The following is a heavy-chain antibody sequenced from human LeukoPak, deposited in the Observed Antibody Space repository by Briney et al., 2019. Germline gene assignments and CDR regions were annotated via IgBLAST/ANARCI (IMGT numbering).Heavy chain of an antibody. CDR3: ARGDTAFED. J-gene: IGHJ4*02. V-gene: IGHV3-21*01. D-gene: IGHD5-18*01. Sequence: SGGSLRLSCAASGFTFSSYSMNWVRQAPGKGLEWVSSISSSSTYIYYADSVRGRFAISRDNAKNSLYLQMNSLRAEDTAVYYCARGDTAFEDWGQGTLVTVSS. CDR2: ISSSSTYI. CDR1: GFTFSSYS.